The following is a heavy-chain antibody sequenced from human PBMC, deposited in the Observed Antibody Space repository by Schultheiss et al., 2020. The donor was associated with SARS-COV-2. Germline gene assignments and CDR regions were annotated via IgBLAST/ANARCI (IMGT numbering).Heavy chain of an antibody. J-gene: IGHJ4*02. Sequence: SETLSLTCAVSGGSISSSNWWSWVRQPPGKGLEWIGSIYYSGSTYYNPSLKSRVTISVDTSKNQFSLKLSSVTAADTAVYYCARGTYYSKSYYFDYWGQGTLVTVSS. V-gene: IGHV4-4*02. CDR3: ARGTYYSKSYYFDY. D-gene: IGHD4-11*01. CDR2: IYYSGST. CDR1: GGSISSSNW.